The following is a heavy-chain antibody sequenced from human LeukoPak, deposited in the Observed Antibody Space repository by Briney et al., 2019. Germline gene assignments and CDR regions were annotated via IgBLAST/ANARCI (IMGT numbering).Heavy chain of an antibody. J-gene: IGHJ4*02. CDR2: ISGSGGST. D-gene: IGHD1-1*01. CDR3: ATRGTAGTTRYFDY. Sequence: QTGGSLRLSCAASGFTFSSYAMSWVRQAPGKGLEWVSAISGSGGSTSYADSVKGRFTISRDNSKNTLYLQMNSLRAEDMAIYFCATRGTAGTTRYFDYWGQETQVTVSS. CDR1: GFTFSSYA. V-gene: IGHV3-23*01.